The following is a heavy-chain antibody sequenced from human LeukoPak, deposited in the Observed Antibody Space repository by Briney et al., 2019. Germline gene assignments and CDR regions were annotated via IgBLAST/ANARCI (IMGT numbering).Heavy chain of an antibody. V-gene: IGHV4-34*01. Sequence: PSETLSLTCAVYGGSFSGYYWSWIRQPPGKGLEWIGEINHSGSTNYNPSLKSRVTISVDTSKNQFSLKLSSVTAADTAVYYSARHIPDRYCSSTSCSHGRNDAFDIWGQGTMVTVSS. J-gene: IGHJ3*02. D-gene: IGHD2-2*01. CDR2: INHSGST. CDR3: ARHIPDRYCSSTSCSHGRNDAFDI. CDR1: GGSFSGYY.